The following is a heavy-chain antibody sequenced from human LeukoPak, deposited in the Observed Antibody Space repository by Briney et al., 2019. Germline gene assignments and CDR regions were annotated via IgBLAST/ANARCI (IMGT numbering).Heavy chain of an antibody. CDR2: ISSSSSTI. D-gene: IGHD1-26*01. CDR1: GFTFSSYS. J-gene: IGHJ4*02. CDR3: ARGGATGLDY. V-gene: IGHV3-48*01. Sequence: GFLRLSCAASGFTFSSYSMNWVRQAPGKGLEWASYISSSSSTIYYADSVKGRFTISRDNAKNSLYLQMNSLRAEDTAVYYCARGGATGLDYWGQGTLVTVSS.